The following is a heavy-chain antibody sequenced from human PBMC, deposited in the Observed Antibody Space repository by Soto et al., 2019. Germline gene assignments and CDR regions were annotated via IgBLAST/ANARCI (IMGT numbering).Heavy chain of an antibody. V-gene: IGHV4-34*01. D-gene: IGHD4-17*01. CDR2: INHSGST. CDR1: GGSFSGYY. J-gene: IGHJ4*02. CDR3: AIGTVTTYFDS. Sequence: SETLSLTCAVYGGSFSGYYWSWIRQPPGKGLEWIGEINHSGSTNYNPSLKSRVTISVDTSKNQFSLKLSSVTAADTAVYYCAIGTVTTYFDSWVQGTLATDSS.